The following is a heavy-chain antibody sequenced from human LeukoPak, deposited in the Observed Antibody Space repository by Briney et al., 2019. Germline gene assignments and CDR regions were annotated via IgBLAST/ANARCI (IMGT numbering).Heavy chain of an antibody. CDR2: IYHSGST. CDR1: GGSISSGGYS. J-gene: IGHJ6*02. CDR3: ARVYGGGSYNYYYGMDV. V-gene: IGHV4-30-2*01. D-gene: IGHD4-23*01. Sequence: SETLSLTCAVSGGSISSGGYSWSWIRQPPGKGLEWIGYIYHSGSTYYNPSLKSRVTISVDRSKNQFSLKLSSVTAADTAVYYCARVYGGGSYNYYYGMDVWGQGTTVTVSS.